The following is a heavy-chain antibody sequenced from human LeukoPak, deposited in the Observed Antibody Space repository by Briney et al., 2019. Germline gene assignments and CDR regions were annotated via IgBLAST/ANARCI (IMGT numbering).Heavy chain of an antibody. CDR1: GFTFTTYN. CDR2: ITTSSTYI. J-gene: IGHJ4*02. D-gene: IGHD5-18*01. CDR3: ARDLLIGYSYAYHY. V-gene: IGHV3-21*01. Sequence: GGSLRLSCAASGFTFTTYNMNWVRQAPGKGLEWVSSITTSSTYIYYADSVRGRFTISRDNSKNTVYLQMNSLRAEDTAVYYCARDLLIGYSYAYHYWGQGTLVTVSS.